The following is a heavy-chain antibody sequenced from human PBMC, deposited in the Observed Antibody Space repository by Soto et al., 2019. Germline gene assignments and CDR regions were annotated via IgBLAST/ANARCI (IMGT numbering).Heavy chain of an antibody. CDR1: GYTFTSYG. CDR2: ISAYNGNT. V-gene: IGHV1-18*01. D-gene: IGHD2-15*01. Sequence: ASVKASCKASGYTFTSYGISWVRQAPGQGLEWMGWISAYNGNTNYAQKLQGRVTMTTDTSTSTAYMELRSLRSDDTAVYYCARVVVAATHHYGMDVWGQGTTVTVSS. J-gene: IGHJ6*02. CDR3: ARVVVAATHHYGMDV.